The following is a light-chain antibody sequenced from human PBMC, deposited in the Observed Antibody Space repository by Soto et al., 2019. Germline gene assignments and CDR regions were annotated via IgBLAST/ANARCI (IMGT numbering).Light chain of an antibody. CDR3: QQRSNWLLT. J-gene: IGKJ4*01. Sequence: EIVLTQSPATLSLSPGERATLSCRASQSVSSYLAWYQQNPGQAPRLLIYDASNRATGIPARFSGSGSGTDFTLTISSLEPEDFGVYYCQQRSNWLLTFGGGTKVEIK. CDR1: QSVSSY. V-gene: IGKV3-11*01. CDR2: DAS.